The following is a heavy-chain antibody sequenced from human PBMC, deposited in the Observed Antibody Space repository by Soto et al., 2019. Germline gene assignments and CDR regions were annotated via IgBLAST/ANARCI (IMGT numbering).Heavy chain of an antibody. CDR2: IRAYNGNT. CDR3: ARXXPTTDV. V-gene: IGHV1-18*01. CDR1: GYTFTSYG. Sequence: QVQLVQSGAEVKKPGASVKVSCKASGYTFTSYGISWVRQAPGQGLEWMGWIRAYNGNTNYAQKLQGRVTMTTDTXXXXXXXXXXXXXXXXXXXYYCARXXPTTDVWGQGTTVTVSS. J-gene: IGHJ6*02. D-gene: IGHD3-10*01.